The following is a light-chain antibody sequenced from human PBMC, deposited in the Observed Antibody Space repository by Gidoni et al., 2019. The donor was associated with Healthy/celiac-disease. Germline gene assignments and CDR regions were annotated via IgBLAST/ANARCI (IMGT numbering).Light chain of an antibody. J-gene: IGKJ1*01. CDR2: LGS. CDR3: RQALQTHT. Sequence: DIVMTQSPLSLPVTPGEPASISCRSSQSLLHSNGYNYLDWYLQKPGQSPQLLIYLGSNRASGVPDRCSGSGSGTDFTLKISRVEAEDAGVYYCRQALQTHTFGQGTKVEIK. CDR1: QSLLHSNGYNY. V-gene: IGKV2-28*01.